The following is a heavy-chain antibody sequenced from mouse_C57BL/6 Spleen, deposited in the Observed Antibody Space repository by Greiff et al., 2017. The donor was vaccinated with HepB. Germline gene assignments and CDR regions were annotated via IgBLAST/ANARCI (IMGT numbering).Heavy chain of an antibody. CDR3: ARGGLRGWYFDV. CDR1: GYSITSGYY. D-gene: IGHD2-4*01. J-gene: IGHJ1*03. Sequence: DVKLQESGPGLVKPSQSLSLTCSVTGYSITSGYYWNWIRQFPGNKLEWMGYISYDGSNNYNPSLKNRISITRDTSKNQFFLELNSVTTEDTATYYCARGGLRGWYFDVWGTGTTVTVSS. CDR2: ISYDGSN. V-gene: IGHV3-6*01.